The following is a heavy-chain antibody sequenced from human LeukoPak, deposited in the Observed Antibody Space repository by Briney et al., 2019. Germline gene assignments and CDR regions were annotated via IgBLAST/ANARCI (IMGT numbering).Heavy chain of an antibody. Sequence: GGSLRLSCAASGFTFSSYAMSWVRQAPGKGLEWVAVIWYDGSSKDYADSVKGRFTLSRDNSKNTLYLQMNSLTVEDTAVYYCARSQSSSLIDYWGQGTLVTVPS. J-gene: IGHJ4*02. D-gene: IGHD6-13*01. CDR3: ARSQSSSLIDY. V-gene: IGHV3-33*08. CDR1: GFTFSSYA. CDR2: IWYDGSSK.